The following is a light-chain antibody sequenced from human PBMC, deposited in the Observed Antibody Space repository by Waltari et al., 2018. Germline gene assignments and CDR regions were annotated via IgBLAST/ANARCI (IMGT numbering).Light chain of an antibody. J-gene: IGLJ3*02. CDR3: SAWDSNLSAWV. Sequence: QAGLTQPPSVSKGLGQTATLTCPGNNNNVGNQGAAWLQQHQGHPPKLLSYRNNNRPSGISEKFSASRSGNTASLTITGLQPEDEADYYCSAWDSNLSAWVFGRGTKLTVL. V-gene: IGLV10-54*04. CDR2: RNN. CDR1: NNNVGNQG.